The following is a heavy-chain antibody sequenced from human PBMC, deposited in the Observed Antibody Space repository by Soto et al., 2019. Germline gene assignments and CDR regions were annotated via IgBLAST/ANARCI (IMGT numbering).Heavy chain of an antibody. J-gene: IGHJ4*02. Sequence: ASMKGSCKEFCFTLASDGISWGRQAPGQRLEWMGRISAYNRTTNYAQKLQGRVTMTTDTSTSTAYMELRSLRSDDTAVYYCARDLGSGYYDSSGYYHIDYWGQGTLVTVSS. D-gene: IGHD3-22*01. CDR1: CFTLASDG. V-gene: IGHV1-18*04. CDR2: ISAYNRTT. CDR3: ARDLGSGYYDSSGYYHIDY.